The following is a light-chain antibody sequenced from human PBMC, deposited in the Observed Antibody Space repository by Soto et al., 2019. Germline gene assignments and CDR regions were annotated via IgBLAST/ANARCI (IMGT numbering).Light chain of an antibody. CDR1: QRVGRN. CDR3: QQYYVCST. J-gene: IGKJ3*01. V-gene: IGKV3-15*01. Sequence: EIVMTQSPATLSVSPGERATLSCRASQRVGRNLAWYQQKPGQAPRLLIYGISTRATGIPARFSGSGSGTVFTLAISSLQSEDFEVFYCQQYYVCSTFGPGTKVEIK. CDR2: GIS.